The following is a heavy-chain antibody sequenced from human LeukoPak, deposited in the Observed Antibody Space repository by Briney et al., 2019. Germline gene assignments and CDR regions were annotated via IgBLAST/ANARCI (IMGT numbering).Heavy chain of an antibody. J-gene: IGHJ4*02. CDR3: ATLLPRRLSSSWSFDY. CDR1: GYTLTELS. D-gene: IGHD6-13*01. V-gene: IGHV1-24*01. Sequence: ASVKVSCKVSGYTLTELSMHWVRRAPGKGLEWMGGFDPEDGETIYAQKFQGRVTMTEDTSTDTAYMELSSLRSEDTAVYYCATLLPRRLSSSWSFDYWGQGTLVTVSS. CDR2: FDPEDGET.